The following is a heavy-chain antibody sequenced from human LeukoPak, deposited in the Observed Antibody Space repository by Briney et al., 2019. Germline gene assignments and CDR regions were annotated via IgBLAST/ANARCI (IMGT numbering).Heavy chain of an antibody. CDR2: ISASGGST. V-gene: IGHV3-23*01. CDR3: AKDGISGSYDY. J-gene: IGHJ4*02. CDR1: GSTFSSYA. D-gene: IGHD1-26*01. Sequence: GGSLRLSCAASGSTFSSYAMSWVRQAPGMGLEWVSAISASGGSTYYADSVKGRFTLSRDNSKNTLYLQMNSLRADDTAVYYCAKDGISGSYDYWGQGTLVTVSS.